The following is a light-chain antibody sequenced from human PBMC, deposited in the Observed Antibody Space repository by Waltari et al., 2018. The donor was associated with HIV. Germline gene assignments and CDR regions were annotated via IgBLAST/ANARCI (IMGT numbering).Light chain of an antibody. V-gene: IGLV2-8*01. CDR3: SSSRV. Sequence: QSALPQPPSASGSPGPSVTISCTGTSSDFGGYNYVSWYQQHPGKATKLMIYEVSKRPSGVPDRFSGSKSGNTASLTVSGLQAEDEADYYCSSSRVFGGGTKLTVL. J-gene: IGLJ3*02. CDR1: SSDFGGYNY. CDR2: EVS.